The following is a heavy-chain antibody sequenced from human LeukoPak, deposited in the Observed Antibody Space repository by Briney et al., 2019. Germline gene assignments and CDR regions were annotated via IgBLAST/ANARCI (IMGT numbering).Heavy chain of an antibody. V-gene: IGHV3-33*03. Sequence: GGSLRLSCVVSGLTYTNYGMHWVRQAPGKGLEWLAVIWDDGSKKYYAESVKGRFTISRDDSKNTLYLQMNSLRVEDTAVYHCARPRPIFESTGYHPYYLDYWGQGALVTVSS. CDR1: GLTYTNYG. CDR2: IWDDGSKK. CDR3: ARPRPIFESTGYHPYYLDY. J-gene: IGHJ4*02. D-gene: IGHD3-22*01.